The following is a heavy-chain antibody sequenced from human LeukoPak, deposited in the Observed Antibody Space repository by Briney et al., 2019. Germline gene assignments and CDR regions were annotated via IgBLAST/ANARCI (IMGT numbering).Heavy chain of an antibody. V-gene: IGHV1-3*03. Sequence: ASVKVSCKASGYTFTNYAVLWVRQAPGQRLEWMGWINAGNGNTKYSQKFQDRVTITRDTSANTAYMERSSLRSEDMAVYYCARGRWSAHSVGYYLDYWGQGTLVTVSS. CDR2: INAGNGNT. CDR3: ARGRWSAHSVGYYLDY. J-gene: IGHJ4*02. D-gene: IGHD3-3*01. CDR1: GYTFTNYA.